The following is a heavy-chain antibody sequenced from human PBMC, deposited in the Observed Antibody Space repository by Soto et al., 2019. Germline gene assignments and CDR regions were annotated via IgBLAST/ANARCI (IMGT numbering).Heavy chain of an antibody. Sequence: GGSLRLSCAASGFTFSSYAMSWVRQAPGKGLEWVSAISGSGGSTYYADSVKGRFTISRDNSKNTLYLQMNSLRAEDTAVYYCAKGHDCSSTSCYAYYYYYYMDVWGKGTTVTVSS. J-gene: IGHJ6*03. CDR2: ISGSGGST. D-gene: IGHD2-2*01. V-gene: IGHV3-23*01. CDR1: GFTFSSYA. CDR3: AKGHDCSSTSCYAYYYYYYMDV.